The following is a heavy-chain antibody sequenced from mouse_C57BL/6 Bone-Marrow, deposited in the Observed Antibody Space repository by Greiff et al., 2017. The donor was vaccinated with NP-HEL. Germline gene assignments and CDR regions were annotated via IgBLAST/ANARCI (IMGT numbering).Heavy chain of an antibody. CDR3: ARGVGLTGTSFYYAMDY. J-gene: IGHJ4*01. Sequence: QVQLQQPGAELVRPGTSVKLSCKAPGYTFTSYWMHWVKQRPGQGLEWIGVIDPSDSYTNYNQKFKGKATLTVDTSSSTAYMQLSSLTSEDSAVYYCARGVGLTGTSFYYAMDYWGQGTSVTVSS. D-gene: IGHD4-1*01. V-gene: IGHV1-59*01. CDR1: GYTFTSYW. CDR2: IDPSDSYT.